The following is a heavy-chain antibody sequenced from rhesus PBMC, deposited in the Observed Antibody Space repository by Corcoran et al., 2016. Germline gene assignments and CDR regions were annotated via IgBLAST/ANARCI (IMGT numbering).Heavy chain of an antibody. CDR3: AGAAATVNYGLDS. CDR2: ISGSSGSN. CDR1: GGSVSRRTC. Sequence: QVQLQESGPGLVKPSETLSLTCAVSGGSVSRRTCWCVLHQPPGTGLEWIGYISGSSGSNYYNPSLKSRVTSSTDTSKNQFSLKLSSVTAADTAVYYCAGAAATVNYGLDSWGQGVVVTVSS. D-gene: IGHD5-12*01. V-gene: IGHV4-65*01. J-gene: IGHJ6*01.